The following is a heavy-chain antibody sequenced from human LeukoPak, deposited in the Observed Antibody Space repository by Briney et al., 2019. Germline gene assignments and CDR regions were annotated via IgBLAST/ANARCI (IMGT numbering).Heavy chain of an antibody. CDR3: GRALGSPLDY. CDR1: GFSFSSDW. D-gene: IGHD1-26*01. J-gene: IGHJ4*02. Sequence: PGGSLRLSCAASGFSFSSDWMHWVRQVAGEGLVWVSRINSDGTSTAYADSVKGRFTISRDNAKNTLYLQMNSLRVEDTAVYYCGRALGSPLDYWGQGTLVTVSA. CDR2: INSDGTST. V-gene: IGHV3-74*01.